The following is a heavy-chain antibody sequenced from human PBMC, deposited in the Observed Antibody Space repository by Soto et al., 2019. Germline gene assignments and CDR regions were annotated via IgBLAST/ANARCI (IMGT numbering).Heavy chain of an antibody. D-gene: IGHD3-3*01. V-gene: IGHV2-5*02. J-gene: IGHJ4*02. CDR3: ALSRAVEFLEWLFDY. CDR1: GFSLTTRGVG. Sequence: QITLKESGPTLVKPTQPLTLTCTFSGFSLTTRGVGVGWIRQPPGKALEWLALIYWDDDNRYSPSLRSRLTITKDTCKTQVVLTMTDMDPVDTATDFCALSRAVEFLEWLFDYWGQGTLVTVSS. CDR2: IYWDDDN.